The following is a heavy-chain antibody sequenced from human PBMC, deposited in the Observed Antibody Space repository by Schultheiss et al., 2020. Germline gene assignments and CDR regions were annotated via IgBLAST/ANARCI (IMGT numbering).Heavy chain of an antibody. CDR1: GGSFSGYY. J-gene: IGHJ3*02. CDR2: INHSGST. V-gene: IGHV4-34*01. CDR3: AREGMRGIAARHAFDI. D-gene: IGHD6-6*01. Sequence: SQTLSLTCAVYGGSFSGYYWSWIRQPPGKGLEWIGEINHSGSTNYNPSLKSRVTISVDTSKNQFSLKLSSVTAADTAVYYCAREGMRGIAARHAFDIWGQGTMVTVSS.